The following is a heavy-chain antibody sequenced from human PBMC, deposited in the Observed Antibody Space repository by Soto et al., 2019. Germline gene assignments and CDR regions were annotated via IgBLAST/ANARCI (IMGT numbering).Heavy chain of an antibody. V-gene: IGHV3-23*01. CDR1: GFTFSSYA. CDR3: AKDQAAWLRVSYYYYGMDV. J-gene: IGHJ6*02. Sequence: VGSLRLSCAASGFTFSSYAMSWVRQAPGKGLEWVSAISGSGGSTYCADSVKGRFTISRDNSKNTLYLQMNSLRAEDTAVYYCAKDQAAWLRVSYYYYGMDVWGQGTTVTVSS. D-gene: IGHD5-12*01. CDR2: ISGSGGST.